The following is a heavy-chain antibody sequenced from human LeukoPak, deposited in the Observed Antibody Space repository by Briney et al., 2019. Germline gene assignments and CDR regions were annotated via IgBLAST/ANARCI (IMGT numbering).Heavy chain of an antibody. D-gene: IGHD1-1*01. CDR2: INPSGGST. J-gene: IGHJ4*02. Sequence: ASVKVSCKASGYTFTSYSMHWVQQAPGQGLEWMGIINPSGGSTSFAQKFQGRVTMTRDMSTSTVYMERSSLRSEDTAVYYCARRYLYYFDYWGQGTLVTVSS. V-gene: IGHV1-46*01. CDR3: ARRYLYYFDY. CDR1: GYTFTSYS.